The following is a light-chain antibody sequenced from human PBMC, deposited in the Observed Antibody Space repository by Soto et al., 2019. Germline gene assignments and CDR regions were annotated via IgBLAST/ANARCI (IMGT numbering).Light chain of an antibody. J-gene: IGKJ1*01. Sequence: DIQMTQSPSTLSASVGDRVTITCRASQTISSFLAWYQHKPGEAPKLLIAEASRLESGVPSRFSGGGSGTEFTLTISRLQPGDVATYYCQHYISFPWTFGQGTKVDIK. V-gene: IGKV1-5*01. CDR1: QTISSF. CDR3: QHYISFPWT. CDR2: EAS.